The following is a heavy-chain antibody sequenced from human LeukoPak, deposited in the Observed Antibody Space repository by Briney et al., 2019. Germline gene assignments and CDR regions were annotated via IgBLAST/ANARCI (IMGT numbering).Heavy chain of an antibody. CDR2: ISGYNGNT. Sequence: ASVKVSCKASGYTFTSYGITWVRQAPGQGLEWMGWISGYNGNTNYAQKLQGRVTMTTDTSTSTAYMELRSLRSDDTAVYYCARGRLPLWFGEKWGYFDYWGQGTLVTVSS. CDR3: ARGRLPLWFGEKWGYFDY. V-gene: IGHV1-18*01. CDR1: GYTFTSYG. D-gene: IGHD3-10*01. J-gene: IGHJ4*02.